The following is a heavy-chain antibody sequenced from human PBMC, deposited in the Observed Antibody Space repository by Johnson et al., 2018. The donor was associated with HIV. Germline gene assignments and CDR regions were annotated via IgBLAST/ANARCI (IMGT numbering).Heavy chain of an antibody. D-gene: IGHD2/OR15-2a*01. J-gene: IGHJ3*01. V-gene: IGHV3-43D*03. CDR2: ISWDGGNS. CDR3: AKDSDTYYFGSGDAFDV. CDR1: GFPFENYA. Sequence: QLVESGGVVVQPGGSLRLSCAVSGFPFENYAMHWVRQSPGRGLEWVSLISWDGGNSYYADSVQGRFTISRDNSRNSLYLQMNSLRAEDTALYYCAKDSDTYYFGSGDAFDVWGQGTMVIVSS.